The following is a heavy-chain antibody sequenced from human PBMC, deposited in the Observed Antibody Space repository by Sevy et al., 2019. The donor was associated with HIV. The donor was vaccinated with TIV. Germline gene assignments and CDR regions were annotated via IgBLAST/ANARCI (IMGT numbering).Heavy chain of an antibody. CDR1: GYTFTGYY. CDR2: INPNSGGT. D-gene: IGHD3-10*01. V-gene: IGHV1-2*02. CDR3: PRDALLRGGYLDY. J-gene: IGHJ4*02. Sequence: ASVKVSCKASGYTFTGYYMHWVRQAPGQGLEWMGWINPNSGGTNYAQKFQGRVTMTRDTSISTAYMELSRLRSDDTAVYYCPRDALLRGGYLDYWGQGTLVTVSS.